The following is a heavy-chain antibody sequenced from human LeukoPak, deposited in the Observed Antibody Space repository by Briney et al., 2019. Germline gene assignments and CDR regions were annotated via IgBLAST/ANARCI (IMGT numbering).Heavy chain of an antibody. CDR3: ARQEDLFWFDP. Sequence: SETLSLTCTVSGGSISSYYWSWIRQPPGKGLEWIGYIYYSGSTNYNPSLKSRVTISVDTSKNQFSLKLSSVTAADTAVYDCARQEDLFWFDPWGQGTLVTVSS. CDR1: GGSISSYY. CDR2: IYYSGST. V-gene: IGHV4-59*08. J-gene: IGHJ5*02.